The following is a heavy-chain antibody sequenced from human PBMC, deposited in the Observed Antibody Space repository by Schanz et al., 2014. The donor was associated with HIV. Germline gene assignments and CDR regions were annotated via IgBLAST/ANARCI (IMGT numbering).Heavy chain of an antibody. J-gene: IGHJ6*02. CDR1: GFRFDDCA. Sequence: EVHLVESGGGSVQPGRSLRLSCEASGFRFDDCAMHWVRQVPEKGLEWVSGISWSGKNRGYADSVRGRFNISRDNAKNSLYLHMNGLRAEDTAVYYCVRSLYDYVRGAYRPNSFGMNVWGQGTPVTVSS. V-gene: IGHV3-9*01. D-gene: IGHD3-16*02. CDR2: ISWSGKNR. CDR3: VRSLYDYVRGAYRPNSFGMNV.